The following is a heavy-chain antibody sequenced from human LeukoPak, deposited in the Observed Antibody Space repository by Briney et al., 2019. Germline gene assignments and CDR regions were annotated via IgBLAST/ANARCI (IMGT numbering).Heavy chain of an antibody. J-gene: IGHJ5*02. D-gene: IGHD2-2*03. V-gene: IGHV1-69*05. CDR2: IIPIFGTA. CDR3: ARGGVGYCSSTSCSEHNWFDP. Sequence: SVKVSCKASGGTFSSYAISWVRQAPGQGLEWMGGIIPIFGTANYAQKFQGRVTVTTDESTSTAYMELSSLRSEDTAVYYCARGGVGYCSSTSCSEHNWFDPWGQGTLVTVSS. CDR1: GGTFSSYA.